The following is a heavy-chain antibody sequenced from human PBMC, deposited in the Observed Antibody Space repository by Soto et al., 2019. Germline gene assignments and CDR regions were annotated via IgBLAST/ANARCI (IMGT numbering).Heavy chain of an antibody. Sequence: QVLLEESGGGVGQPGKSLRLACAGSGFTFSSYGLHWVRPPPGKGLGGLAFISFDGSEEYYAESVKGRFTISRDNPRNTLYLQLTSLRAEDTAVYFCAKLPIPAVNRGSHFDSWGRGTLVTVSS. CDR3: AKLPIPAVNRGSHFDS. D-gene: IGHD2-2*01. J-gene: IGHJ5*01. V-gene: IGHV3-30*18. CDR2: ISFDGSEE. CDR1: GFTFSSYG.